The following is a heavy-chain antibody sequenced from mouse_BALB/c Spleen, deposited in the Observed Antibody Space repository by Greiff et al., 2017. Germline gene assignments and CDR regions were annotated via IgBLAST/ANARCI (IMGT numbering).Heavy chain of an antibody. Sequence: DVKLVESGGGLVKPGGSLKLSCAASGFTFSDYYMYWVRQTPEKRLEWVATISDGGSYTYYPDSVKGRFTISRDNAKNTLYLQMSSLKSEDTAMYYCARRREMDYWGEGTSVTVSS. V-gene: IGHV5-4*02. CDR2: ISDGGSYT. J-gene: IGHJ4*01. CDR3: ARRREMDY. CDR1: GFTFSDYY.